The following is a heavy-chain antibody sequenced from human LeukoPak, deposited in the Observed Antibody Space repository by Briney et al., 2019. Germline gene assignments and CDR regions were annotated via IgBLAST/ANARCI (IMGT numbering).Heavy chain of an antibody. D-gene: IGHD5-18*01. J-gene: IGHJ4*02. V-gene: IGHV4-39*07. Sequence: SETLSLTCTVSGGSISSYYWSWIRQPPGKGLEWIGSIYYSGSTYYNPSLKSRVTISVDTSKNQFSLKLSSVTAADTAVYYCARDVDTAMVFDYWGQGTLVTVSS. CDR3: ARDVDTAMVFDY. CDR1: GGSISSYY. CDR2: IYYSGST.